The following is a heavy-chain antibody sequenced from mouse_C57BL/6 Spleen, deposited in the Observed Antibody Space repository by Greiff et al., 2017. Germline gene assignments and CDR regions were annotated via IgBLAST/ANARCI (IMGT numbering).Heavy chain of an antibody. D-gene: IGHD2-2*01. Sequence: QVQLQQPGAELVKPGASVKLSCKASGYTFTSYWMHWVKQRPGQGLEWIGMIHPNSGSTNYNEKFKSKATLTVDKSSSTAYMQLSSLTAEASAVYYWAAPLWLRTSYFDYWGQGTTLTVSS. V-gene: IGHV1-64*01. J-gene: IGHJ2*01. CDR1: GYTFTSYW. CDR3: AAPLWLRTSYFDY. CDR2: IHPNSGST.